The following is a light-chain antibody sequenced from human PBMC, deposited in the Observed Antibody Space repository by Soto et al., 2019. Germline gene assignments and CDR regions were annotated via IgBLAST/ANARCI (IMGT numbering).Light chain of an antibody. CDR3: QQSYSTPFT. CDR1: QSIRSF. CDR2: AAS. J-gene: IGKJ3*01. V-gene: IGKV1-39*01. Sequence: DIQMTQSPSSLSASVGDRVTITCRTSQSIRSFLNWYQQKPGKAPNLLIYAASRLQSGVPSRFSGSGSGTDFTLTISSLQPADFVTYYCQQSYSTPFTFGPGTKVDIK.